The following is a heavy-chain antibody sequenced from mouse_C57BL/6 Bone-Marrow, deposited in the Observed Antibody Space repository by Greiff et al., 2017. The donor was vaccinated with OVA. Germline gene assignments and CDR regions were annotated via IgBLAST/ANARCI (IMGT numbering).Heavy chain of an antibody. V-gene: IGHV1-9*01. CDR3: ARARSYPGAY. Sequence: QVQLQQSGAELMKPGASVKLSCKATGYTFTGYWIEWVKQRPGHGLEWIGKILPGSGSTNYNEKFKGKATFTADKSSNTAYMQLTCLTSEVSAIYNCARARSYPGAYWGQGTLVTVSA. J-gene: IGHJ3*01. D-gene: IGHD2-12*01. CDR2: ILPGSGST. CDR1: GYTFTGYW.